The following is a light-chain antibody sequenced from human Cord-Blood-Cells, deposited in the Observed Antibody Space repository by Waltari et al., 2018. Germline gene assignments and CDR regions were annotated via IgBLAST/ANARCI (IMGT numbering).Light chain of an antibody. CDR2: DAS. J-gene: IGKJ2*01. CDR3: QQYDNLYT. Sequence: DIQMTQSPSSLSASVGDRVTITCQASQDISNYLNWYQQKPGKAPKLLIYDASNLETGVPSRFSESGSGTDFTITISSLQPEDIATYYCQQYDNLYTFGQGTKLEIK. V-gene: IGKV1-33*01. CDR1: QDISNY.